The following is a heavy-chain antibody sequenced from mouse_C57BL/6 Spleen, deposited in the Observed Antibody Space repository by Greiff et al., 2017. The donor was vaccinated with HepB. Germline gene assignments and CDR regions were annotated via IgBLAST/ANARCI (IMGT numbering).Heavy chain of an antibody. Sequence: QVQLQQSGPELVKPGASVKISCKASGYAFSSSWMNWVKQRPGKGLEWIGRIYPGDGDTNYNGKFKGKATLTVDTSSSTAYMQLSSLTSEDSAVYYCARGGDYGSSYVAYWGQGTLVTVSA. J-gene: IGHJ3*01. D-gene: IGHD1-1*01. CDR3: ARGGDYGSSYVAY. CDR1: GYAFSSSW. V-gene: IGHV1-82*01. CDR2: IYPGDGDT.